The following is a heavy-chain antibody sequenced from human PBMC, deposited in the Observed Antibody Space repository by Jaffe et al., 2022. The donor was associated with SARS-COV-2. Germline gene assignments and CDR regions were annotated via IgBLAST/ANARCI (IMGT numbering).Heavy chain of an antibody. D-gene: IGHD3-22*01. CDR1: GFTFSSYA. V-gene: IGHV3-23*01. CDR2: ISGSGGST. Sequence: EVQLLESGGGLVQPGGSLRLSCAASGFTFSSYAMSWVRQAPGKGLEWVSAISGSGGSTYYADSVKGRFTISRDNSKNTLYLQMNSLRAEDTAVYYCAKDSPPPNYYDSSGYFDHYYYYGMDVWGQGTTVSVCS. CDR3: AKDSPPPNYYDSSGYFDHYYYYGMDV. J-gene: IGHJ6*02.